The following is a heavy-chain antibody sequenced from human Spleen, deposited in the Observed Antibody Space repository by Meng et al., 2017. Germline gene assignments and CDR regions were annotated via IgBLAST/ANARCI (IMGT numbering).Heavy chain of an antibody. CDR1: GYTFGSYG. Sequence: QVPLVQGVAEVKKPRACVKDSCKASGYTFGSYGICRVRQAPGQGLEWMGWFVNYVDTYPAPKFQGRVTMTTDTYTNTAFMELSSLTSDYTAAYHCASGTPGKSYCDYWHQGTLVTVSS. J-gene: IGHJ4*02. D-gene: IGHD4-23*01. CDR2: FVNYVDT. CDR3: ASGTPGKSYCDY. V-gene: IGHV1-18*01.